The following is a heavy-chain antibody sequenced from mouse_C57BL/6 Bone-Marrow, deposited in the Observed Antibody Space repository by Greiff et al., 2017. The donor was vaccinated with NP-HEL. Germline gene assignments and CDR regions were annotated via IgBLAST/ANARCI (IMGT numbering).Heavy chain of an antibody. CDR3: ARSGTEPWFAY. D-gene: IGHD3-1*01. CDR1: GYTFTSYW. Sequence: VQLQQPGAELVRPGTSVKLSCKASGYTFTSYWMHWVKQRPGQGLEWIGVIDPSDSYTNYNQKFKGKATLTVDTSSSTAYMQLSSLTSEDSAVYYCARSGTEPWFAYWGLGTLVTVSA. V-gene: IGHV1-59*01. CDR2: IDPSDSYT. J-gene: IGHJ3*01.